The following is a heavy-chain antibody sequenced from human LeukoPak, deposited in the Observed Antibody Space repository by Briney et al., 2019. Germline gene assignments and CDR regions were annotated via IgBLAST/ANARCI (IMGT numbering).Heavy chain of an antibody. D-gene: IGHD3-9*01. CDR1: GFTFSTYN. CDR3: ARGHYDVLTSSYKWTPDY. J-gene: IGHJ4*02. Sequence: GGSLRLSCAASGFTFSTYNMNWVRQAPGKGLEWVSSITSGGGYTYYADSVKGRFTTSRDNAKNSLSLRLDSLRAEDTAVYYCARGHYDVLTSSYKWTPDYWGQGTLVTVS. V-gene: IGHV3-21*06. CDR2: ITSGGGYT.